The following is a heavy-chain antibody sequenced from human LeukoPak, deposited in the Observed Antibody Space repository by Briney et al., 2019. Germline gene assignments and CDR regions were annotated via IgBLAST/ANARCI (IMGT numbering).Heavy chain of an antibody. CDR1: GGSVSSYSYY. Sequence: PSETLSLTCTVSGGSVSSYSYYWSWIRQPPGKGLEWIGYIYHSGSTNYIPSLKGRVTISVDTSKNQFLLKLSSVTAADTAVYYCARDGGMLRGLIESWGQGTLVTVSS. CDR2: IYHSGST. V-gene: IGHV4-61*01. D-gene: IGHD3-10*01. CDR3: ARDGGMLRGLIES. J-gene: IGHJ4*02.